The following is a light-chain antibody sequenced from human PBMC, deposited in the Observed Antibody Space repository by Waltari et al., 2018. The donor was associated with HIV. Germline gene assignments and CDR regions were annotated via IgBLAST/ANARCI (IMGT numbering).Light chain of an antibody. J-gene: IGKJ2*01. CDR1: QSVSIY. Sequence: EIALTQSPATLSLSPGERATLTCRASQSVSIYLAWYQQKPGQPPRLLIYDASNRATAIPARFSGSGSVTDFTLTISSLEPEDFAVYYCQQRSRWPPAYTFGQGTKLEIK. V-gene: IGKV3-11*01. CDR3: QQRSRWPPAYT. CDR2: DAS.